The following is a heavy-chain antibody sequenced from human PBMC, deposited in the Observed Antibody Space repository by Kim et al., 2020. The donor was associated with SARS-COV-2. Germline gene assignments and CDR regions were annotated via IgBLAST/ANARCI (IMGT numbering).Heavy chain of an antibody. Sequence: ADSIQGRFTIARDNARNSLYLQMDSLRVDDTAIYYCARFGIVVVPPTVSDYWGQGTFVTVSS. D-gene: IGHD2-15*01. J-gene: IGHJ4*02. CDR3: ARFGIVVVPPTVSDY. V-gene: IGHV3-11*03.